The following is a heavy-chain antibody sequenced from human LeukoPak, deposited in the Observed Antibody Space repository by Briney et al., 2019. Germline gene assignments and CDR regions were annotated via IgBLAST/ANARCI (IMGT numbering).Heavy chain of an antibody. CDR2: ISTSSTHL. Sequence: GGSLRLSCAASGFTFSSYSMSWVRQAPGKGLEWVSSISTSSTHLLYADSAKGRFTISRDNSKGTLYLQMDGLRPEDTAIYFCAKDYHLNGATFPGHWGQGTLVTVSS. CDR1: GFTFSSYS. J-gene: IGHJ4*02. V-gene: IGHV3-21*01. D-gene: IGHD1-14*01. CDR3: AKDYHLNGATFPGH.